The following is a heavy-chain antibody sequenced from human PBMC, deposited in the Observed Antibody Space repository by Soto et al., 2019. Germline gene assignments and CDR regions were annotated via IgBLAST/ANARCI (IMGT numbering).Heavy chain of an antibody. CDR2: ISGSGGST. CDR3: AKASGWFGEFDY. Sequence: EVQLLESGGGLVQPGGSLRLSCAASGFTFSSYAMSWVRQAPGKGLEWVSAISGSGGSTYYADSVKGRFTISRDNSKNTLYLQMNSLRAEDTSVYYCAKASGWFGEFDYWVQGTLVTVSS. CDR1: GFTFSSYA. J-gene: IGHJ4*02. D-gene: IGHD3-10*01. V-gene: IGHV3-23*01.